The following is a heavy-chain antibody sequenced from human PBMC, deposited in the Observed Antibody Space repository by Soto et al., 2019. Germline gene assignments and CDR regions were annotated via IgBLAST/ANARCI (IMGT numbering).Heavy chain of an antibody. Sequence: VSVKGSCKGSGYTLTVDGGGWVRKENGQGLEWMGWISAYNGNTNYAQKLQGRVTMTTDTSTSTAYMELRSLRSDDTAVYYCASSSVTEGYCSGGSCYWDYWGQGTLVTVSS. D-gene: IGHD2-15*01. CDR2: ISAYNGNT. V-gene: IGHV1-18*01. J-gene: IGHJ4*02. CDR1: GYTLTVDG. CDR3: ASSSVTEGYCSGGSCYWDY.